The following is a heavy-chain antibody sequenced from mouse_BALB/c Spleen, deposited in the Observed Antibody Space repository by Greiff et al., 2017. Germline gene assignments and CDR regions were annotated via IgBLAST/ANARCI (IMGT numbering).Heavy chain of an antibody. D-gene: IGHD4-1*01. Sequence: EVQVVESGGDLVKPGGSLKLSCAASGFTFSSYGMSWVRQTPDKRLEWVATISSGGSYTYYPDSVKGRFTISRDNAKNTLYLQMSSLKSEDTAMYYCARWDEGGAMDYWGQGTSVTVSS. CDR1: GFTFSSYG. V-gene: IGHV5-6*01. CDR2: ISSGGSYT. CDR3: ARWDEGGAMDY. J-gene: IGHJ4*01.